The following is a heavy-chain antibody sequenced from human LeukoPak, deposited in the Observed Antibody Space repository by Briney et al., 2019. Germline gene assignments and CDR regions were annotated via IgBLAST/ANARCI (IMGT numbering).Heavy chain of an antibody. V-gene: IGHV3-66*01. CDR3: ARDLGYSSGPNY. D-gene: IGHD6-19*01. CDR1: EFSVGSNY. CDR2: IYSGSST. Sequence: GGSLRLSCAASEFSVGSNYMTWVRQAPGKGLEWVSLIYSGSSTYYADSVKGRFTISRDNSKNTLYLQMNSLRAEDTAVYYCARDLGYSSGPNYWGQGTRVTVSS. J-gene: IGHJ4*02.